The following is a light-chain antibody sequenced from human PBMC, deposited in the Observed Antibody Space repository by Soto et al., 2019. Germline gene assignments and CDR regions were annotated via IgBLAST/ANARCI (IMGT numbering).Light chain of an antibody. J-gene: IGLJ1*01. CDR3: QSYDGSLYV. CDR2: GNS. Sequence: QSVLTQPPSVSGAPGQRVTISCTGSSSNIGAGYDVHWYQQFPGAAPKLLIYGNSNRPSGVPDRFSGSKSGTSASLAISGLLAEDEADYYCQSYDGSLYVFGSGTKLTVL. CDR1: SSNIGAGYD. V-gene: IGLV1-40*01.